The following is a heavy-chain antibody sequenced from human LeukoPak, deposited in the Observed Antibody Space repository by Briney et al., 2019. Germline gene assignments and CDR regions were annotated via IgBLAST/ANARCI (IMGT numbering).Heavy chain of an antibody. Sequence: PGGSLRLSCAASGFTFSSYAMTWVRQAPGKGLEWVSGISNSGDSTLYADSVKGRFTISRDNSKNTLYLQMNSLGADDTAAYYCAKDPGYSQTYWGQGTLVTVSS. CDR2: ISNSGDST. CDR1: GFTFSSYA. D-gene: IGHD6-13*01. V-gene: IGHV3-23*01. J-gene: IGHJ4*02. CDR3: AKDPGYSQTY.